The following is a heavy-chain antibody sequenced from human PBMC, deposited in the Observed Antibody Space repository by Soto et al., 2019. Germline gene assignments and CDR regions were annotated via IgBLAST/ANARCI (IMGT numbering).Heavy chain of an antibody. V-gene: IGHV3-23*01. Sequence: EVQLLESGGGLVQPGGSLRLSCAASGFTFSSYAMSWVRQAPGKGLEWVSTMGGRAGSTYYADSVKGRFTISRDTSKNTLYLQMNSLRAEDTAVYYCAKRGLGDLDYWGQGTLVTVSS. CDR3: AKRGLGDLDY. D-gene: IGHD3-16*01. CDR2: MGGRAGST. CDR1: GFTFSSYA. J-gene: IGHJ4*02.